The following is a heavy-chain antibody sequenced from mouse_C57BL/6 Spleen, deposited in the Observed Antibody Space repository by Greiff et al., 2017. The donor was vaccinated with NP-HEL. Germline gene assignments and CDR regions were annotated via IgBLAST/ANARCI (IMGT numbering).Heavy chain of an antibody. J-gene: IGHJ4*01. D-gene: IGHD3-2*02. V-gene: IGHV1-61*01. CDR1: GYTFTSYW. CDR2: IYPSDSET. Sequence: QVQLQQPGAELVRPGSSVKLSCKASGYTFTSYWMDWVKQRPGQGLEWIGNIYPSDSETHYNQKFKDKATLTVDKSSSTAYMQLSSLTSEDSAVYYCARFMLPRDDYYAMDYWGQGTSVTVSS. CDR3: ARFMLPRDDYYAMDY.